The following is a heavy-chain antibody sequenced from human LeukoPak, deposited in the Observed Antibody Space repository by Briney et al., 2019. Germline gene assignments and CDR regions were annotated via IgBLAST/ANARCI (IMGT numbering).Heavy chain of an antibody. V-gene: IGHV3-30*02. J-gene: IGHJ4*02. D-gene: IGHD2-8*01. CDR3: AKDSGPPNAPYYFDY. CDR2: IRYDGSNK. Sequence: GGSLRLSCAASGFTFSSYGMHWVRQAPGKGLEWVAFIRYDGSNKYYADSVKGRFTISRDNSKNTLYLQMNSLRAEDTAVYYCAKDSGPPNAPYYFDYWGQGTLVTVSS. CDR1: GFTFSSYG.